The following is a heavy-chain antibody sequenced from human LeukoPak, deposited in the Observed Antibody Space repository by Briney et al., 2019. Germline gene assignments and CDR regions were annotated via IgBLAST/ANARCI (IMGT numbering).Heavy chain of an antibody. V-gene: IGHV1-2*02. D-gene: IGHD2-21*01. J-gene: IGHJ3*02. CDR2: INPNRGGT. CDR3: ARGRGAYCGGDCYSLDAFDI. Sequence: ASVKVSCKASGYTFTGYYMHWVRPTPGQGLEWMGWINPNRGGTNYAQKFQGRVTMTRDTSISTAYMELRRLRSDDTAVYYCARGRGAYCGGDCYSLDAFDIWGQGTMVTVSS. CDR1: GYTFTGYY.